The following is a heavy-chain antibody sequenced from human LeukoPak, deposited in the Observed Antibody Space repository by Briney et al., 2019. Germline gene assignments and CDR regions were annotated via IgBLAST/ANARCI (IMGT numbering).Heavy chain of an antibody. CDR3: ASLNYYDLWSGYYLGAFDI. D-gene: IGHD3-3*01. Sequence: NPGGSLRLSCAASGFTFSDYYMSWIRQAPGKGLEWVSYISSSGSTIYYADSVKGRFTISRDNAKNSLYLQMNSLRAEDTAVYYCASLNYYDLWSGYYLGAFDIWGQGTMVTVSS. J-gene: IGHJ3*02. V-gene: IGHV3-11*01. CDR2: ISSSGSTI. CDR1: GFTFSDYY.